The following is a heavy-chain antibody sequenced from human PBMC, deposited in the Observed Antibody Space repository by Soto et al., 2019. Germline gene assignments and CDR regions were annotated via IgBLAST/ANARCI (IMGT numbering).Heavy chain of an antibody. J-gene: IGHJ5*02. Sequence: GGSLRLSCAASGFTFSSYSINWVRQAPGKGLEWVSYISSSSSTIYYADSVKGRFTISRDNAKNSLYLQMNSLRDEDTAVYYCARGQLGPNWFDPWGQGTLVTV. CDR3: ARGQLGPNWFDP. D-gene: IGHD6-6*01. CDR1: GFTFSSYS. CDR2: ISSSSSTI. V-gene: IGHV3-48*02.